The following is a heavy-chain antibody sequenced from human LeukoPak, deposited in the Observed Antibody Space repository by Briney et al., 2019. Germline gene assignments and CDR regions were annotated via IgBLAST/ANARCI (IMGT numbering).Heavy chain of an antibody. Sequence: SVKVSCKASGGTFSRYAISWVRQAPGQGLEWMGGITPIFGTANYAQKFLGRVTITADESTRTAYMELRSLKSEDTAVYYCARDAAIYDSGAYYYLWWGQGTLVTVSS. CDR2: ITPIFGTA. V-gene: IGHV1-69*13. CDR3: ARDAAIYDSGAYYYLW. D-gene: IGHD3-22*01. J-gene: IGHJ4*02. CDR1: GGTFSRYA.